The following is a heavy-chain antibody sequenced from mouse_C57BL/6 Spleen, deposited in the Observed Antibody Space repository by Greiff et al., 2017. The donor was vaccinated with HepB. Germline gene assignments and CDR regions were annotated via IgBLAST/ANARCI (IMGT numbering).Heavy chain of an antibody. V-gene: IGHV1-82*01. CDR2: IYPGDGDT. Sequence: QVQLQQSGPELVKPGASVKISCKASGYAFSSSWMNWVKQRPGKGLEWIGRIYPGDGDTNYNGKFKGKATLTADKSSSTAYMQLSSLPSEDSAVYFCAREYGSSSPGFAYWGQGTLVTVSA. D-gene: IGHD1-1*01. CDR3: AREYGSSSPGFAY. CDR1: GYAFSSSW. J-gene: IGHJ3*01.